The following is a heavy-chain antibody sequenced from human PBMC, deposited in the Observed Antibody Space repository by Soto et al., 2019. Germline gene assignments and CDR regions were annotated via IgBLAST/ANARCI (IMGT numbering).Heavy chain of an antibody. J-gene: IGHJ4*02. Sequence: QSTLKESGPTLVKPTQTLTLTCTFSGFSLRTGGVGVGWFRQPPGKALEWLAVIYWDDDKRYSPSLKTRLTITKDTAINQVVLTMTNMDPVDTGTYYCAHSPVFGDKLDYWGQGTLVTVAS. D-gene: IGHD2-21*01. CDR3: AHSPVFGDKLDY. V-gene: IGHV2-5*02. CDR1: GFSLRTGGVG. CDR2: IYWDDDK.